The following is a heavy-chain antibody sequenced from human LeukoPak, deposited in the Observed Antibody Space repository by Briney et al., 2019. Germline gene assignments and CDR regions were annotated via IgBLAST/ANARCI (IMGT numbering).Heavy chain of an antibody. D-gene: IGHD1-7*01. CDR2: INHSGST. J-gene: IGHJ5*02. CDR1: GGSFSGYY. Sequence: PSETLSLTCAVYGGSFSGYYWSWIRQPPGKGREWIGEINHSGSTNYNPSLKSRVTISVDTSKNQFSLKLSSVTAADTAVYYCARRRLGGNWNSKEGAWFDPWGQGTLVTVSS. CDR3: ARRRLGGNWNSKEGAWFDP. V-gene: IGHV4-34*01.